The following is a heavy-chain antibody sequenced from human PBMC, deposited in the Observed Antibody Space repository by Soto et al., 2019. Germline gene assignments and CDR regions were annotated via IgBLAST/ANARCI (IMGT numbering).Heavy chain of an antibody. CDR2: IYYSGST. CDR3: ARDRRYYGSGSNAMDL. D-gene: IGHD3-10*01. CDR1: GGSISSGDYY. J-gene: IGHJ6*04. Sequence: SETLSLTCTVSGGSISSGDYYWSWIRQPPGKGLEWIGYIYYSGSTYYNPSLKSRVTISVDTSKNQFSLKLSSVTAADTAVYYCARDRRYYGSGSNAMDLWGKGITVTVS. V-gene: IGHV4-30-4*01.